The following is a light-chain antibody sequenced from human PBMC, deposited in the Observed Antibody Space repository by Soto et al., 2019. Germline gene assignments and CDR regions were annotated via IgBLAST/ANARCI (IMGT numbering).Light chain of an antibody. CDR1: SSDVGGFNY. CDR2: DVS. J-gene: IGLJ1*01. CDR3: ASYTTSSTYV. V-gene: IGLV2-14*03. Sequence: SALTQPASGSGSPGQSIAISCTGTSSDVGGFNYVSWYQQHPGKAPKFMIYDVSSRPSGVSDRFSGSKSGNTASLTISGLQAEDEADYYCASYTTSSTYVLGTGTKVTVL.